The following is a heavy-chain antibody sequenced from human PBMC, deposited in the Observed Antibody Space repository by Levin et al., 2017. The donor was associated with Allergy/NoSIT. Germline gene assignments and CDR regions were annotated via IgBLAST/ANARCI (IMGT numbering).Heavy chain of an antibody. V-gene: IGHV3-23*01. CDR3: AKTALMITFGGVIIDY. J-gene: IGHJ4*02. CDR1: GFTFSTYA. D-gene: IGHD3-16*02. CDR2: LSYSGESA. Sequence: GGSLRLSCAASGFTFSTYAMTWVRQAPGKGLEWVSSLSYSGESAYYADSVKGRFTISRDNSKYTLYLQMSRLTAEDTAVYYCAKTALMITFGGVIIDYWGQGTLVTVSS.